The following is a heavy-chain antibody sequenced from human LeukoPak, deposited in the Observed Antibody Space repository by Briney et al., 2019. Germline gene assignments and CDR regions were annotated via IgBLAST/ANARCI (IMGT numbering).Heavy chain of an antibody. CDR2: ISYDGSNK. Sequence: PGRSLRLSCAASGFTFSSYAMHWVRQAPGKGLEWVAVISYDGSNKYYADSVKGRFTISRDNSKNTLYLQMNSLRAEDTAVYYCARAPSHYYYGMDVWGQGTTVTVSS. CDR1: GFTFSSYA. CDR3: ARAPSHYYYGMDV. J-gene: IGHJ6*02. V-gene: IGHV3-30-3*01.